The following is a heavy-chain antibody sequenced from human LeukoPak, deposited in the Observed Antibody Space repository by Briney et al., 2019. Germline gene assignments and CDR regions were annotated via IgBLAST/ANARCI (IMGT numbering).Heavy chain of an antibody. CDR1: GFTFSSFA. J-gene: IGHJ4*02. D-gene: IGHD2-15*01. V-gene: IGHV3-64*01. Sequence: GGSLRLSCAASGFTFSSFAMHWVRQAPGKGLEYVSAISPNGDYTYYANSVKGRFTISRDNSKNTVFLQLGSLRPEDTGVYYCARRGCSGGGCYAPPDFWGQGTLVTVSS. CDR3: ARRGCSGGGCYAPPDF. CDR2: ISPNGDYT.